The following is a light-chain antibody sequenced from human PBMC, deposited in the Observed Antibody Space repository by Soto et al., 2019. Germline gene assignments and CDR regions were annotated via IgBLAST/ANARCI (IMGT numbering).Light chain of an antibody. CDR3: QQCSWHPFTVT. V-gene: IGKV3-15*01. CDR2: DAS. CDR1: QSVSSN. J-gene: IGKJ4*01. Sequence: EIVMTQSPATLSVSPGERATLSCRASQSVSSNLAWYQQKPGQAPRLLIYDASTRATGIPARFSGSGSGTEYTLTISSLQSEDSADYYGQQCSWHPFTVTFGGGTKVEIK.